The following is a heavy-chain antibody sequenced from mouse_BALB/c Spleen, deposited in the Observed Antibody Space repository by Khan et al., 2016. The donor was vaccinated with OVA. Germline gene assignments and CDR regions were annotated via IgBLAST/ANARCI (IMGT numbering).Heavy chain of an antibody. CDR3: ASKYYGKGAY. J-gene: IGHJ3*01. V-gene: IGHV3-6*02. CDR2: ISYDGSN. Sequence: EVKLLESGPGLVKPSQSLSLTCSVTGYSITSGYYWNWIRQFPGNRLEWMGYISYDGSNNYNPSLKNRISITRDTSKKQFFLKLNSVTTEETATXDCASKYYGKGAYWGQGTLVTVSA. D-gene: IGHD2-1*01. CDR1: GYSITSGYY.